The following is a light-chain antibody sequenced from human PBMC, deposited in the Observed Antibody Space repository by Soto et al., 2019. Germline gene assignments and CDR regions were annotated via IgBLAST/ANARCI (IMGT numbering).Light chain of an antibody. J-gene: IGKJ5*01. V-gene: IGKV4-1*01. CDR2: WAS. CDR1: QSVLYSSNNKNY. CDR3: MQSTQLPPT. Sequence: DIVMTQPPESLAVSLGERATINCKSSQSVLYSSNNKNYLAWYQQKPGQPPKLLIYWASTRVSGVPDRFSGSGSGTDVTLEISRVETDDVGMYYGMQSTQLPPTVGQVPRLEIK.